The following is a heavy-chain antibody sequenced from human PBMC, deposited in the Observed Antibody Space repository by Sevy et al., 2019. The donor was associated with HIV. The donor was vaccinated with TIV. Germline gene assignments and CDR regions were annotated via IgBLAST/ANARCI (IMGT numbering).Heavy chain of an antibody. CDR2: ISPYNGDT. CDR1: GYTFTNYR. Sequence: ASVKVSCKAYGYTFTNYRINWVRQAPGQGLEWMGWISPYNGDTNYAQKFQGRVSMTTDTSTTTGYMELRSPRSDETAVYYCARDSCSGGSCYQSGVYWGQGTLVTVSS. D-gene: IGHD2-15*01. V-gene: IGHV1-18*01. J-gene: IGHJ4*02. CDR3: ARDSCSGGSCYQSGVY.